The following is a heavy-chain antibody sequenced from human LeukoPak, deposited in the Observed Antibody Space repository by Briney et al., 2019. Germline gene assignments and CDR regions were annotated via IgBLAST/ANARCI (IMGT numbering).Heavy chain of an antibody. CDR3: ATEQDCRGGSCYYYYGMDV. Sequence: GGSLRLSCAASGFTFSNYGMHWVRQAPGKGLEWVAVIWYDGSNKYYADSVKGRFIISRDNSENTLYLQMNSLRAEDTAVYYCATEQDCRGGSCYYYYGMDVWGKGTTVTVSS. J-gene: IGHJ6*04. CDR2: IWYDGSNK. CDR1: GFTFSNYG. V-gene: IGHV3-33*01. D-gene: IGHD2-15*01.